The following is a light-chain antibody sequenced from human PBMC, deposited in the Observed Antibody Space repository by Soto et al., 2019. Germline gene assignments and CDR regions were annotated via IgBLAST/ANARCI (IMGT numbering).Light chain of an antibody. CDR3: QQYNNYPRT. CDR2: DAS. Sequence: DIQMTQSPSTLSASIGDRVTITCRASESIRTWLAWYQHKPGKAPKFLIYDASSLESGVPSRFSGSGSGTEFTLTISSLRPDDFAIYYCQQYNNYPRTFGQGTKVDIK. CDR1: ESIRTW. J-gene: IGKJ1*01. V-gene: IGKV1-5*01.